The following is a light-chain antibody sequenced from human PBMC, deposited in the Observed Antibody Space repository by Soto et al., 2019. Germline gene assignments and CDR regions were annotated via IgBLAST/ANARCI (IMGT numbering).Light chain of an antibody. V-gene: IGKV1-12*01. J-gene: IGKJ5*01. CDR3: QQANSFPIT. CDR1: QGISSW. CDR2: AAS. Sequence: DIQMTQSPSSFSASVGDRVTVTGRASQGISSWLAWYQKKKGKPPKILIYAASSLQSGVPSGFSGSGSGTDFTLTISSLQPEDCAIYFCQQANSFPITFGQGTRLEIK.